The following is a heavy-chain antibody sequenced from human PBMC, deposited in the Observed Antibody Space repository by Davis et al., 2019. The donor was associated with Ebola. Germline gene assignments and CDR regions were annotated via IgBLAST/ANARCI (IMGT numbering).Heavy chain of an antibody. J-gene: IGHJ4*02. Sequence: GESLKISCKGSGYSFSNYWIGWVRQMPGKALEWMGITYPSDSETRYSPSFRGQVTISADKSINTAYMQWDSLKASDSAMYYCATQDAGDFDYWGQGTLVTVSS. CDR2: TYPSDSET. V-gene: IGHV5-51*01. CDR3: ATQDAGDFDY. D-gene: IGHD5-24*01. CDR1: GYSFSNYW.